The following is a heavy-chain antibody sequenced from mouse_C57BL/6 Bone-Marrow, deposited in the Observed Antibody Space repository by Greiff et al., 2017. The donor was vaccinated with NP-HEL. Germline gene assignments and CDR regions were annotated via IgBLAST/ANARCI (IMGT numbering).Heavy chain of an antibody. D-gene: IGHD2-1*01. J-gene: IGHJ2*01. Sequence: EVKLVESGGGLVKPGGSLKLSCAASGFTFSSYAMSWVRQTPEKRLEWVATISDGGSYTYYPDNVKGRFTISRDNAKNNLYLQMSHLKSEDTAMYYCARERDLLWLYYFDYWGQGTTLTVSS. CDR2: ISDGGSYT. CDR3: ARERDLLWLYYFDY. CDR1: GFTFSSYA. V-gene: IGHV5-4*01.